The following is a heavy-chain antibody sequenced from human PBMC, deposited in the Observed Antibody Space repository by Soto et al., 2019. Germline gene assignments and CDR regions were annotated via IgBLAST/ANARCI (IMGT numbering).Heavy chain of an antibody. V-gene: IGHV3-23*01. D-gene: IGHD2-15*01. CDR2: ISDTGGST. CDR1: GFTFSSYA. J-gene: IGHJ4*02. CDR3: AKVGELAVGGFDY. Sequence: EVQLLESGGGLVQPGGSLRLSCAASGFTFSSYAMSWVRQAPGKGLEWVSRISDTGGSTYSADSVKGRFTISRDSSKNTLYLQMNSLRADDTAIYYCAKVGELAVGGFDYWAQGTLVTVSS.